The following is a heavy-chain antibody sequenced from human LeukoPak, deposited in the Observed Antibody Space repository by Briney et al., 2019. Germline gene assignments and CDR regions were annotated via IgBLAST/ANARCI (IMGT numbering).Heavy chain of an antibody. CDR2: INPNSGST. D-gene: IGHD6-13*01. J-gene: IGHJ4*02. CDR1: GYTFTAYY. V-gene: IGHV1-2*06. CDR3: ARQGALVKGIDY. Sequence: ASVKVSCKASGYTFTAYYIHWVRQAPGEGLEWMGHINPNSGSTNYAQKFQGRVTMTRDTSINTAYMELSRLRSDDTAVYYCARQGALVKGIDYWGQGTLVTVSS.